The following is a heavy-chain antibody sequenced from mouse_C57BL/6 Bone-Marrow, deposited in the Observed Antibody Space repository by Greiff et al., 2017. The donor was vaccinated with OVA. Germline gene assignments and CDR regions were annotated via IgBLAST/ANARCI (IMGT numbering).Heavy chain of an antibody. J-gene: IGHJ3*02. D-gene: IGHD1-1*01. CDR1: GYTFTSYW. Sequence: QVQLQQSGAELVKPGASVKMSCKASGYTFTSYWITWVKQRPGQGLEWIGDIYPGSGSTNYNEKFKGKATLTVDTSSSTAYMQLSSLTSEDSAVKYWAREGYGRGWGGYWGQGNVVTVSA. CDR2: IYPGSGST. V-gene: IGHV1-55*01. CDR3: AREGYGRGWGGY.